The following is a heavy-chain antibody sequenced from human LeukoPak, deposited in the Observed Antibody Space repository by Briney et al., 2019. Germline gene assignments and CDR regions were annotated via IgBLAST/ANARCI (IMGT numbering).Heavy chain of an antibody. Sequence: GGSLRLSCAASGFTFDDYAMHWVRQAPGKRLEWVSGISWNSGSIGYADSVKGRFTISRDNAKNSLYLQMNSLRAEDTALYYCAKGSSSSWYFNWFDPWGQGTLVTVSS. D-gene: IGHD6-13*01. CDR1: GFTFDDYA. CDR2: ISWNSGSI. CDR3: AKGSSSSWYFNWFDP. V-gene: IGHV3-9*01. J-gene: IGHJ5*02.